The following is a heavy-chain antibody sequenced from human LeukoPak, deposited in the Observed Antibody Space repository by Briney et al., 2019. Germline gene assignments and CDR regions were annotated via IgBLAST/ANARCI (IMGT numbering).Heavy chain of an antibody. CDR2: IYHSGST. J-gene: IGHJ5*02. Sequence: SETLSLTCAVYGGSFSGYYWSWIRQPPGKGLEWIGYIYHSGSTYYNPSLKSRVTISVDRSKNQFSLKLSSVTAADTAVYYCARGLRGIAAAAGKNWFDPWGQGTLVTVSS. CDR3: ARGLRGIAAAAGKNWFDP. CDR1: GGSFSGYY. V-gene: IGHV4-34*01. D-gene: IGHD6-13*01.